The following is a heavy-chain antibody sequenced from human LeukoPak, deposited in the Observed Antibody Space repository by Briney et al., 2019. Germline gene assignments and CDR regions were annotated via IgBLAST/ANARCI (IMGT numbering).Heavy chain of an antibody. Sequence: GGSLRLSCAASGFIFGSYAMSWVRQGPEKGLEWVSTISPSGSAAYYADSVKGRFTISRDNSKTTLYLQMNSLRDEDTALYHCTRDKSASSPREWFDPWGQGTVVTVSS. J-gene: IGHJ5*02. CDR1: GFIFGSYA. CDR2: ISPSGSAA. D-gene: IGHD6-6*01. CDR3: TRDKSASSPREWFDP. V-gene: IGHV3-23*01.